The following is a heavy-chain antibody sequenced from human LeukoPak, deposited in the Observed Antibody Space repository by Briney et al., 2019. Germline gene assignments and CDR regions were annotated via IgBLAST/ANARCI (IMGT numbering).Heavy chain of an antibody. D-gene: IGHD6-13*01. CDR1: GGTFSSYA. CDR3: AKEGYSSSWYAKNWFDP. J-gene: IGHJ5*02. V-gene: IGHV1-69*04. CDR2: IIPILGIA. Sequence: SVKVSCKASGGTFSSYAISWVRQAPGQGLEWMGRIIPILGIANYAQKFQSRVTITADKSTSTAYMELSSLRSEDTAVYYCAKEGYSSSWYAKNWFDPWGQGTLVSVSS.